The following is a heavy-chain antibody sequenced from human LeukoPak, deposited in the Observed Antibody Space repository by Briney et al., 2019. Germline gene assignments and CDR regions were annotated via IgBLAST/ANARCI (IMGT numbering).Heavy chain of an antibody. CDR2: ISAYNGNT. D-gene: IGHD3-10*01. CDR1: GYTFTSYY. J-gene: IGHJ4*02. CDR3: ARVSAMVRGVIPNDY. Sequence: GASVKVSCKASGYTFTSYYMHWVRQAPGQGLEWMGWISAYNGNTNYAQKLQGRVTMTTDTSTSTAYMELRSLRSDDTAVYYCARVSAMVRGVIPNDYWGQGTLVTVSS. V-gene: IGHV1-18*04.